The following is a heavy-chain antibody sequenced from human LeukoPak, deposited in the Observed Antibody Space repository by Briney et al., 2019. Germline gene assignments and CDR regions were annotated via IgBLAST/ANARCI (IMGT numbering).Heavy chain of an antibody. CDR3: AKDQSLRPTTGTGVSGWSDP. D-gene: IGHD1-1*01. J-gene: IGHJ5*02. Sequence: GGSLRLSCAASGFTFSSYAMSWVRQAPGKGLEWVSAISGSGGSTYYADSVKGRFTISRDNSKNTLYLQMNSLRAEDTAVYYCAKDQSLRPTTGTGVSGWSDPWGQGTLVTVSS. CDR1: GFTFSSYA. V-gene: IGHV3-23*01. CDR2: ISGSGGST.